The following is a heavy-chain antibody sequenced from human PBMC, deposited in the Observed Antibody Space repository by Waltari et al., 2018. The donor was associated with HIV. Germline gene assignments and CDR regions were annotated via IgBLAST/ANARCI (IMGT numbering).Heavy chain of an antibody. Sequence: QVQLVPSGAEVKKPGASVKVSCKASGHTFTSYYMHWVRPAPGQGLEWMGIINPSGGSITYAQKFQGRVTMTRDTSTRTVYMEVSSLRSEDTAVYYCARGSHCSSTSCYPHYYYGMDVWGQGTTVTVS. CDR3: ARGSHCSSTSCYPHYYYGMDV. J-gene: IGHJ6*02. CDR1: GHTFTSYY. CDR2: INPSGGSI. V-gene: IGHV1-46*01. D-gene: IGHD2-2*01.